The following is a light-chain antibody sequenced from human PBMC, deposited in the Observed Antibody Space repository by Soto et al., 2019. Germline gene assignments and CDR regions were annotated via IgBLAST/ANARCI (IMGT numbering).Light chain of an antibody. CDR3: QQSYRTPRT. Sequence: DIQMAQSPSSLSASAGDRVTITCRAGQSINSYLNWYQQKPGKATRLLIYDASSLQSGVTSGFSGSGSGTDFTLTISSLQPEDFAIYYCQQSYRTPRTFGQGTKGESK. CDR1: QSINSY. J-gene: IGKJ1*01. CDR2: DAS. V-gene: IGKV1-39*01.